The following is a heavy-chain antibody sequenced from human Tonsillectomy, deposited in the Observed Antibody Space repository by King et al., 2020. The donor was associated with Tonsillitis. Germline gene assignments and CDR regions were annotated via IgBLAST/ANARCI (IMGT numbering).Heavy chain of an antibody. J-gene: IGHJ5*02. Sequence: VQLQESGGGVVQPGGSMRLSCAASGFTFSNYDMHWVRQAPGKGLEWAAFIRYAGSRKYYADSVKGRFTISRNNSKSTLSLQMNSLRPEDTAVYYCAKKSDAGYTCIWWGGNWFDLWGQGTLVTVSS. CDR1: GFTFSNYD. V-gene: IGHV3-30*02. CDR2: IRYAGSRK. CDR3: AKKSDAGYTCIWWGGNWFDL. D-gene: IGHD6-13*01.